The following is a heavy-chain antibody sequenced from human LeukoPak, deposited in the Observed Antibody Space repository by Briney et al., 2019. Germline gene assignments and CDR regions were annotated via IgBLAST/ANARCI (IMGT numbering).Heavy chain of an antibody. Sequence: ASVKVSCKASGYTFTSYGISWVRQAPGQGLEWMGWISAYNGNTNYAQKLQGRVTMTTDTSTSTAYMELRSLRSEDTAVYYCARGCSGGSCYYYYYMDVWGKGTTVTVSS. V-gene: IGHV1-18*01. D-gene: IGHD2-15*01. CDR2: ISAYNGNT. CDR3: ARGCSGGSCYYYYYMDV. J-gene: IGHJ6*03. CDR1: GYTFTSYG.